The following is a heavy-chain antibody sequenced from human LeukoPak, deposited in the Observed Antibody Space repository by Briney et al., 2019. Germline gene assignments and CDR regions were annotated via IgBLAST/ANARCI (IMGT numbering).Heavy chain of an antibody. J-gene: IGHJ4*02. D-gene: IGHD6-19*01. V-gene: IGHV3-64D*09. CDR2: ISSNGGST. CDR3: VKITSSSGGDY. Sequence: GGSLRLSCSASGFTFSSYAMYWVRQAPGKGLEYVSGISSNGGSTYYADSVKGRFTISRDNSKNTLYLQMSSLRAEDTAVYYCVKITSSSGGDYWGQGTLVTISS. CDR1: GFTFSSYA.